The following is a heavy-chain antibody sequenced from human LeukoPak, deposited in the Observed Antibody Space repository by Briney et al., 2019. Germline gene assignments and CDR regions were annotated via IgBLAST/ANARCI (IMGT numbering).Heavy chain of an antibody. CDR2: IKQDGSEN. J-gene: IGHJ4*02. Sequence: PGGSLRLSCAASGFTFSNYWMSWVRQAPGKGLEWVANIKQDGSENSYVDSVKGRFTISRDNAQKSLFLQMNSLRAEDTAIYYCARLSVGDRTNYYDPGEWAMGLCFDDWGQGTLVTVSS. CDR3: ARLSVGDRTNYYDPGEWAMGLCFDD. CDR1: GFTFSNYW. D-gene: IGHD3-3*01. V-gene: IGHV3-7*03.